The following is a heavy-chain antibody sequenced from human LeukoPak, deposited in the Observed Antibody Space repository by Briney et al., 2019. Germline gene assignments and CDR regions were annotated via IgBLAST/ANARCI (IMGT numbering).Heavy chain of an antibody. D-gene: IGHD1-26*01. J-gene: IGHJ4*02. CDR1: GITFSSYG. V-gene: IGHV3-33*01. Sequence: PGRSLRLSCAASGITFSSYGMHWVRQAPGKGLEWVAVIWYDGSNKYYADSVKGRFTISRDNAKNSLYLQMNSLRAEDTAVYYCARGGGSKSGSWWGQGTLVTVSS. CDR2: IWYDGSNK. CDR3: ARGGGSKSGSW.